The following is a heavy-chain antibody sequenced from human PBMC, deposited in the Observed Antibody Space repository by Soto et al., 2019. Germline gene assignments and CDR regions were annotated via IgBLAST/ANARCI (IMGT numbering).Heavy chain of an antibody. D-gene: IGHD3-9*01. J-gene: IGHJ4*02. CDR2: IYYSGST. V-gene: IGHV4-59*01. CDR1: GGSISSYY. Sequence: SETLSLTCTVSGGSISSYYWSWIRQPPGKGLEWIGYIYYSGSTNYNPSLKSRVTISVDTSKNQFSLKLSSVTAADTAVYYCARAGYDILTGYFGFPNLDYWGQGTLVTVSS. CDR3: ARAGYDILTGYFGFPNLDY.